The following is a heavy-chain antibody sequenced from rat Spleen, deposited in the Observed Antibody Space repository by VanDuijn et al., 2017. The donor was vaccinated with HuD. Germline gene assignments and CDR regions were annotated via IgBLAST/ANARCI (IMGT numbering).Heavy chain of an antibody. Sequence: EVQLVESDGGLVQPGRSLKLSCAASGFTFSDYYMAWVRQAPTKGLEWVATISYDGSSTNYRDSVKGRFTISRDNAKSTLYLQMDSLRSEDTATYYCARHSNWGFDYWGQGVMVTVSS. CDR1: GFTFSDYY. D-gene: IGHD5-1*01. J-gene: IGHJ2*01. CDR3: ARHSNWGFDY. CDR2: ISYDGSST. V-gene: IGHV5-7*01.